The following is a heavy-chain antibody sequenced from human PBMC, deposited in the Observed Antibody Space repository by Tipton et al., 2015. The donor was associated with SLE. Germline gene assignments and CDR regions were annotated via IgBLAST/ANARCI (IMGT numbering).Heavy chain of an antibody. V-gene: IGHV4-39*07. Sequence: TFSGYWMSWVRQAPGKGLEWIGSIYYSGSTYYNPSLKSRVTISVDTSKNQFSLKLSSVTAADTAVYYCARSLLSGSGGFDYWGQGTLVTVSS. CDR1: TFSGYW. J-gene: IGHJ4*02. CDR2: IYYSGST. CDR3: ARSLLSGSGGFDY. D-gene: IGHD6-19*01.